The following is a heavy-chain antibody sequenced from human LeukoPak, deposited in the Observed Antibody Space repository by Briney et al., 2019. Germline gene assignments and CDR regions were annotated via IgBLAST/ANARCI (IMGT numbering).Heavy chain of an antibody. CDR2: INPNSGGT. Sequence: ASVKVSCKASGYTFTGYYMHWVRQAPGQGLEWMGWINPNSGGTNYAQKFQGRVTMTRDTSTSTAYMELRSLRSDDTAVYYCARSTRDALHFDYWGQGTLVTVSS. D-gene: IGHD1-1*01. J-gene: IGHJ4*02. CDR1: GYTFTGYY. V-gene: IGHV1-2*02. CDR3: ARSTRDALHFDY.